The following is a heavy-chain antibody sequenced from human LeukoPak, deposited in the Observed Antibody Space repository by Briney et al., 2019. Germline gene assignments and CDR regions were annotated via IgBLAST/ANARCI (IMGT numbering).Heavy chain of an antibody. CDR3: ARLTLSSYWFDP. Sequence: SQTLSLTCTVSGGSINTQSYYWVWIRQPPGKGLEWVGSIFYTGTTFHNPALESRVALSVDRSKNHFSLRLNALTAADTAVYYCARLTLSSYWFDPWGQGTLVTVSS. CDR2: IFYTGTT. D-gene: IGHD2-15*01. J-gene: IGHJ5*02. V-gene: IGHV4-39*02. CDR1: GGSINTQSYY.